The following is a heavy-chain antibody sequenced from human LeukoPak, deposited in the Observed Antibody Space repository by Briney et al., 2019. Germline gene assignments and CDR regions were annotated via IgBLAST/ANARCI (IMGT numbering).Heavy chain of an antibody. Sequence: GESLKISCKGSGYSFTSYWIAWVRQMPGKGLEWMGVIFPGDSDTRYSPSFQGQVTISADKSISTAYLQWSSLKASDTAMYYCARHSDYGDYAKFDPWGQGTLVTVSS. CDR2: IFPGDSDT. CDR3: ARHSDYGDYAKFDP. CDR1: GYSFTSYW. J-gene: IGHJ5*02. V-gene: IGHV5-51*01. D-gene: IGHD4-17*01.